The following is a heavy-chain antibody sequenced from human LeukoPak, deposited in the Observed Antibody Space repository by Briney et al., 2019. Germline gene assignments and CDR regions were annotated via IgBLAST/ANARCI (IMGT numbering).Heavy chain of an antibody. Sequence: SETLSLTCTVSGGSISSSSYYWGWIRQPPGKGLEWNGSIYHSGSTYYNPSLKSRVTISVDTSKNQFSLKLSSVTAADTAVYYCASIYCSGGSCHSKWYFDLWGRGTLLTVSS. CDR1: GGSISSSSYY. V-gene: IGHV4-39*01. D-gene: IGHD2-15*01. J-gene: IGHJ2*01. CDR3: ASIYCSGGSCHSKWYFDL. CDR2: IYHSGST.